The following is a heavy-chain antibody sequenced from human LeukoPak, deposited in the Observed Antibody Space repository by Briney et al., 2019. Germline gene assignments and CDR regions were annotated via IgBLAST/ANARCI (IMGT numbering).Heavy chain of an antibody. Sequence: GGSLRLSCAASGFTFSSYAMHWVRQAPGKGLEYVSAICSSGGSTYYANSVKGRFTISRDNSKNTLYLQMGSLRAEDMAVYYCARSFIAERYSYGHDAFDIWGQGTMVTVSS. CDR2: ICSSGGST. CDR3: ARSFIAERYSYGHDAFDI. J-gene: IGHJ3*02. V-gene: IGHV3-64*01. D-gene: IGHD5-18*01. CDR1: GFTFSSYA.